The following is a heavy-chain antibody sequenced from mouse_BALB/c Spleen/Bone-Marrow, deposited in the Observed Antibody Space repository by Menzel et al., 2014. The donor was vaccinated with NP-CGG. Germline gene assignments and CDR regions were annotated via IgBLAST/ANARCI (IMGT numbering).Heavy chain of an antibody. Sequence: VQLQQSGAELARPGASVKMSCRASGYTFTTYTIHWVRQRPGQGLEWIGYINPSSGYTNYIQKFKDKATLTADKSSSTAYMQLSSLTSEDSAVYYCARRDDGYVFFGYWGQGTTLTVSS. CDR3: ARRDDGYVFFGY. D-gene: IGHD2-3*01. CDR2: INPSSGYT. V-gene: IGHV1-4*01. CDR1: GYTFTTYT. J-gene: IGHJ2*01.